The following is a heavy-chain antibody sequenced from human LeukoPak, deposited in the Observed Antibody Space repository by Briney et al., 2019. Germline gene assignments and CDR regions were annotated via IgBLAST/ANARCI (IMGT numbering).Heavy chain of an antibody. D-gene: IGHD1-26*01. Sequence: PGGSLRLSCAASGFSFDDYAMHWVRQAPGKGLEWVSGISWNSGNIGYADSVKGRFTISRDNAKNSLNLQMNSLRAEDTALYYCAKDTRAIVGSAHNAFDIWGQGTMVTVS. J-gene: IGHJ3*02. CDR2: ISWNSGNI. CDR1: GFSFDDYA. CDR3: AKDTRAIVGSAHNAFDI. V-gene: IGHV3-9*01.